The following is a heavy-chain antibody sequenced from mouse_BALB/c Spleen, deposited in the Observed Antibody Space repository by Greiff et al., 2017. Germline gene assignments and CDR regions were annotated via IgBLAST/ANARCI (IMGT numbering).Heavy chain of an antibody. Sequence: EVKLQESGPGLVKPSQSLSLTCSVTGYSITSGYYWNWIRQFPGNKLEWMGYISYDGSNNYNPSLKNRISITRDTSKNQFSLKLNSVTTEDTATYYCARDQTMITTGFAYWGQGTLVTVSA. V-gene: IGHV3-6*02. CDR2: ISYDGSN. D-gene: IGHD2-4*01. J-gene: IGHJ3*01. CDR1: GYSITSGYY. CDR3: ARDQTMITTGFAY.